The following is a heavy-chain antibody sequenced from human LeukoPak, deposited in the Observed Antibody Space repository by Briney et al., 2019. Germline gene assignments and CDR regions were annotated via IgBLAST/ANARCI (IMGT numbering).Heavy chain of an antibody. CDR3: VTYYYGSSAPKRNY. V-gene: IGHV4-4*02. CDR2: ISYSGST. Sequence: SETLSLTCAVSGGSISTSNWWSWIRQPPGKGLEWIGEISYSGSTTYNPSLRSRVTISGDTSKKQFSLKLSSVTAADTAVYYCVTYYYGSSAPKRNYWGQGILVTVSS. J-gene: IGHJ4*02. D-gene: IGHD3-22*01. CDR1: GGSISTSNW.